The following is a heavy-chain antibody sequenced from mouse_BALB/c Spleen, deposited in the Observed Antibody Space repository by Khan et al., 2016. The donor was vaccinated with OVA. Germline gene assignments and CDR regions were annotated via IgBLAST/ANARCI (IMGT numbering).Heavy chain of an antibody. J-gene: IGHJ4*01. V-gene: IGHV5-6*01. CDR1: GFTFSSYG. D-gene: IGHD2-13*01. CDR2: IRSGGSYI. Sequence: EVELVESGGDLVKPGGSLKLSCAASGFTFSSYGMSWVRQTPDKRLEWVAAIRSGGSYINYPDSLKGRFTIYRDNAKYTLYLQMSSHESEDTTRYYCARQPGDYEGAAMCYWGQGTSVTVST. CDR3: ARQPGDYEGAAMCY.